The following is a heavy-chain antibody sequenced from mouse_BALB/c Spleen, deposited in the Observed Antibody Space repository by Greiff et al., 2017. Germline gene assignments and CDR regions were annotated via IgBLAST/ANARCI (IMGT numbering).Heavy chain of an antibody. Sequence: EVQLVESGGGLVQPGGSLKLSCAASGFDFSRYWMSWVRQAPGKGLEWIGEINPDSSTINYTPSLKDKFIISRDNAKNTLYLQMSKVRSEDTALYYCARPGLGYYDYAWFAYWGQGTLVTVSA. J-gene: IGHJ3*01. CDR3: ARPGLGYYDYAWFAY. D-gene: IGHD2-4*01. CDR1: GFDFSRYW. V-gene: IGHV4-1*02. CDR2: INPDSSTI.